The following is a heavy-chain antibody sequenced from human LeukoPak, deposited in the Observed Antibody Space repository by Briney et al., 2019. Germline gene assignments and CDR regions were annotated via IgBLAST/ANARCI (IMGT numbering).Heavy chain of an antibody. D-gene: IGHD2-15*01. Sequence: ASVKVSCKASGYTFTGYYVHWVRQAPGQGLEWMGRINPNSGGTNYAQKCQGRVTMTRDTSFSTDYMELSRLRSDDTAVYYCARDGTGYCSGGSCYSGASFDYWGQGTLVTVSS. J-gene: IGHJ4*02. CDR2: INPNSGGT. CDR3: ARDGTGYCSGGSCYSGASFDY. CDR1: GYTFTGYY. V-gene: IGHV1-2*06.